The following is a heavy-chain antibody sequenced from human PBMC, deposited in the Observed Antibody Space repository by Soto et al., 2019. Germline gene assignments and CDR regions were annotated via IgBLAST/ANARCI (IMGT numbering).Heavy chain of an antibody. CDR3: ARNYXSTAGGAFDI. D-gene: IGHD3-22*01. CDR2: IYSGGST. CDR1: GFTVSSNY. V-gene: IGHV3-53*01. J-gene: IGHJ3*02. Sequence: GSLRLSCAASGFTVSSNYMSWVRQAPGKGLEWVSVIYSGGSTYYADSVKGRFTISRDNSKNTLYLQMNSLRAEDAAVYYCARNYXSTAGGAFDIWGQGTMVTVSS.